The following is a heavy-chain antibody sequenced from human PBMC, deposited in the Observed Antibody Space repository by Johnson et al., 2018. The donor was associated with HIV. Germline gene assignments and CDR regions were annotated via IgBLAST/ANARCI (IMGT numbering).Heavy chain of an antibody. V-gene: IGHV3-30*02. Sequence: QVQLVESGGGVVQPGGSLRLSCAASGFTFSSYGMHWVRQAPGKGLEWVAFIRYDGSGKYYADSVNGRFTISRDNSKNTLYLQMNSLRAEDTAVYYCAKDVGNYWPNACDIWGQGTTVTVSS. CDR2: IRYDGSGK. D-gene: IGHD3-22*01. CDR1: GFTFSSYG. J-gene: IGHJ3*02. CDR3: AKDVGNYWPNACDI.